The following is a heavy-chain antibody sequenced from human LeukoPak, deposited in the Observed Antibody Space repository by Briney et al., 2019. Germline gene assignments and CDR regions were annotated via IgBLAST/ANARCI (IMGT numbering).Heavy chain of an antibody. J-gene: IGHJ4*02. CDR2: IYYSGST. D-gene: IGHD5-24*01. Sequence: KPSEPLSLTCTVSGGSISSYYWSWIRQPPGKGREGIGYIYYSGSTKYTPSLESRFSISVDTSKNQFSLKLSSVTAADTAVYYCARGAGAGYNLQPFDYWGQGTLVTVSS. V-gene: IGHV4-59*08. CDR1: GGSISSYY. CDR3: ARGAGAGYNLQPFDY.